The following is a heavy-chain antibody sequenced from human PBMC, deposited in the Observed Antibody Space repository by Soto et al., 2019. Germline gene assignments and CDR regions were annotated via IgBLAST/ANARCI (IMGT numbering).Heavy chain of an antibody. J-gene: IGHJ4*02. CDR3: ARVAVAGPYFDY. V-gene: IGHV3-11*01. CDR1: GFTFSDYY. D-gene: IGHD6-19*01. Sequence: PGGSLRLSCAASGFTFSDYYMSWIRQAPGKGLEWVSYISSSGSTIYYADSVKGRFTISRDNAKNSLYLQMNSLRAEDTAVYYRARVAVAGPYFDYWGQGTLVTVSS. CDR2: ISSSGSTI.